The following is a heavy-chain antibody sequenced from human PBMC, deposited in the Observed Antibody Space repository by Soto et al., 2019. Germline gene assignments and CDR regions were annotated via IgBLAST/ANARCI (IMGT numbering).Heavy chain of an antibody. J-gene: IGHJ3*02. V-gene: IGHV4-30-2*01. D-gene: IGHD2-2*01. CDR3: ARQPYQNDAFDI. CDR2: IYNSGST. Sequence: SETLSLTCAVSGGSIRSGGYSWSWIRQPPGKGQEWIGYIYNSGSTYYNPSLKSQDTISVNRSKKQISKKLRNMTAADTAVYYCARQPYQNDAFDIWGQGTMVT. CDR1: GGSIRSGGYS.